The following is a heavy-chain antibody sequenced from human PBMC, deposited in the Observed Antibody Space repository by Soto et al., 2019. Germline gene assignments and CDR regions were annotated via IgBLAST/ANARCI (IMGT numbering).Heavy chain of an antibody. J-gene: IGHJ6*03. D-gene: IGHD2-2*01. CDR1: GYTLTSYC. V-gene: IGHV1-18*01. Sequence: GASVKVSCKASGYTLTSYCISWVRQAPGQGLEWMGWISAYNGNTNYAQKLQGRVTMTTDTSTSTAYMELRSLRSEDTAVYYCARGVFDCSSTSCYAGYYYYYMDGWGKGTTVTVSS. CDR3: ARGVFDCSSTSCYAGYYYYYMDG. CDR2: ISAYNGNT.